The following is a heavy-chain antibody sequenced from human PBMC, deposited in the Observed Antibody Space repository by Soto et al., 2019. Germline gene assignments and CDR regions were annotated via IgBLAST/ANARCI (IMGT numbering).Heavy chain of an antibody. J-gene: IGHJ4*02. D-gene: IGHD2-8*02. V-gene: IGHV4-59*01. CDR3: ARDSGEMATGFDY. CDR1: GGSISSYY. CDR2: IYYSGST. Sequence: LSLTCTVSGGSISSYYWSWIRQPPGKGLEWIGYIYYSGSTNYNPSLKSRVTISVDTSKNQFSLKLSSVTAADTAVYYCARDSGEMATGFDYWGQGTLVTVSS.